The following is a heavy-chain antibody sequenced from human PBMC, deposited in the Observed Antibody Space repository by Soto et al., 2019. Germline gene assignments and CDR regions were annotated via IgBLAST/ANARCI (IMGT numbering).Heavy chain of an antibody. D-gene: IGHD3-10*01. CDR3: ASKATMVRGVITDDAFDI. CDR2: IIPILGIA. Sequence: QVQLVQSGAEVKKPGSSVKVSCKASGGTFSSYTISWVRQAPGQGLEWMGRIIPILGIANYAQKFQGRVTITADKSTSTAYMELSSLRSEDTAVYYCASKATMVRGVITDDAFDIWGQGTMVTVSS. J-gene: IGHJ3*02. CDR1: GGTFSSYT. V-gene: IGHV1-69*02.